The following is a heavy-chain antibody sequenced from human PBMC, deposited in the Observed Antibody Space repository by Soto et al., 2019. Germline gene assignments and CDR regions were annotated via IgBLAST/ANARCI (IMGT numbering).Heavy chain of an antibody. J-gene: IGHJ4*02. Sequence: QVQLVESGGGVVQPGKSLRLSCAASGITFSNYGMHWVRQAPGRGLEWLAVIAYDGSSKYYAESVRGRFTISRDNARNTVFLQMNSLRGEDTAVYYCARRGTAALGTPRNDHFDSWGQGALVTVSS. D-gene: IGHD1-1*01. CDR3: ARRGTAALGTPRNDHFDS. CDR1: GITFSNYG. CDR2: IAYDGSSK. V-gene: IGHV3-30*03.